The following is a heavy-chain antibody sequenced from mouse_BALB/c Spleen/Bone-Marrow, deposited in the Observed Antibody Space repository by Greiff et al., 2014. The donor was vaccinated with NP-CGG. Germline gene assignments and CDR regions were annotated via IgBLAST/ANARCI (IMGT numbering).Heavy chain of an antibody. CDR2: IYPYNGGT. V-gene: IGHV1S29*02. Sequence: VHVKQSGPELVKPGASVKISCKASGYTFTDYNMHWVKQSHGRSLEWIGYIYPYNGGTGYNQKFKSKATLTVDNSSGTAYMELRSLTSEDSAVYYCARGWLLSWFAYWGQGTLVTVSA. D-gene: IGHD2-3*01. J-gene: IGHJ3*01. CDR1: GYTFTDYN. CDR3: ARGWLLSWFAY.